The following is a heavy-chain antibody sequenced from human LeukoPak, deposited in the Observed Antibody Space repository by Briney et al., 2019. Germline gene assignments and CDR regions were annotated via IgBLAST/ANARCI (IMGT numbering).Heavy chain of an antibody. CDR2: ISSSGSST. V-gene: IGHV3-48*03. Sequence: GGSLRLSCVASGFTFSSHEMNWVRQAPGEGLEWVSHISSSGSSTYYADSVKGRFTISRDNAKNSLYLQMNSLRAEDTAVYYCARAPYGGYYYFDYWGQGTLVTVSS. J-gene: IGHJ4*02. D-gene: IGHD5-12*01. CDR1: GFTFSSHE. CDR3: ARAPYGGYYYFDY.